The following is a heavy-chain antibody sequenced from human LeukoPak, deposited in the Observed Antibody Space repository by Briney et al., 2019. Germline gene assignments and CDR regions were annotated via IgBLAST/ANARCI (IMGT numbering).Heavy chain of an antibody. V-gene: IGHV4-38-2*02. CDR2: IYHSGST. D-gene: IGHD4-23*01. CDR3: ARDYYGGNVDYFDY. J-gene: IGHJ4*02. Sequence: SETLSLTCTVSGYSISSGYYWGWIRQPPGKGLEWIGYIYHSGSTYYNPSLKSRVTISVDRSKNQFSLKLSSVTAADTAVYYCARDYYGGNVDYFDYWGQGTLVTVSS. CDR1: GYSISSGYY.